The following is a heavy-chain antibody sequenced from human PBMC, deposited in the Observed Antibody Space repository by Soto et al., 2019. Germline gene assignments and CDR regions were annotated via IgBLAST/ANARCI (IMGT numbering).Heavy chain of an antibody. CDR2: INHSGST. V-gene: IGHV4-34*01. J-gene: IGHJ2*01. CDR3: ARRVRCSSTSCYKEYFDL. D-gene: IGHD2-2*02. Sequence: SETLSLTCAVYGGSFSGYYWSWIRQPPGKGLEWIGEINHSGSTNYNPSLKSRVTISVDTSKNQFSLKLSSVTAADTAVYYCARRVRCSSTSCYKEYFDLWGRGTLVTVSS. CDR1: GGSFSGYY.